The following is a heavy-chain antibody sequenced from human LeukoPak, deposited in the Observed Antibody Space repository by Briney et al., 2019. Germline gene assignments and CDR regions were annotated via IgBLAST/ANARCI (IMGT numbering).Heavy chain of an antibody. D-gene: IGHD5-24*01. CDR2: IGISSGNA. CDR1: GFPFSEYS. CDR3: AKDGMATILDWFDP. Sequence: GGSLRLSCAASGFPFSEYSMNWVRQAPGKGLEWISYIGISSGNAKYADSVKGRFTVSGDNARNSLYLQMNSLRAEDTAVYYCAKDGMATILDWFDPWGQGTLVTVSS. J-gene: IGHJ5*02. V-gene: IGHV3-11*05.